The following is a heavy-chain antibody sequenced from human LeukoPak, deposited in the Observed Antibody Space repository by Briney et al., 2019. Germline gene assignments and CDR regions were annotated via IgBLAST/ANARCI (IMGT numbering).Heavy chain of an antibody. D-gene: IGHD6-19*01. J-gene: IGHJ4*02. CDR1: GYTLTELS. CDR3: ATVPLWIAVAGFTSFDY. CDR2: FDPEDGET. V-gene: IGHV1-24*01. Sequence: ASVKVSCKVSGYTLTELSMHWVRQAPGKGLEWMGGFDPEDGETIYAQKFQGRVTMTEDTSTDTAYMELSSLRSEDTAVYYCATVPLWIAVAGFTSFDYWGQGTLVTVSS.